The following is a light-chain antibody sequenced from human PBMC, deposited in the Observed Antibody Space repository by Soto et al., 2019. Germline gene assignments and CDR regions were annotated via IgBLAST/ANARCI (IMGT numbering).Light chain of an antibody. Sequence: QSVLTQPASVSGSPGQSITISCTGTSSDVGGYNYVSWYQQHPGKAPKLMIFDVSNRPSGVSNRFSGSKSGNTASLTISGLQAEDEADYFCGSYTSSSTLEVFGGGTKL. CDR1: SSDVGGYNY. J-gene: IGLJ3*02. CDR3: GSYTSSSTLEV. V-gene: IGLV2-14*03. CDR2: DVS.